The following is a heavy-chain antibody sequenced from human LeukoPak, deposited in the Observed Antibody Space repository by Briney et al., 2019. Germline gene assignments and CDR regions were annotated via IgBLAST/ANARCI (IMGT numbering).Heavy chain of an antibody. V-gene: IGHV1-2*02. CDR3: AREDYDILTGYYYYYYGMDV. CDR2: INPNSGGT. Sequence: ASVKVSCKASGYTFTGYYMHWVRQAPGQGLEWMEWINPNSGGTNYAQKFQGRVTMTRDTSISTAYMELSRLRSDDTAVYYCAREDYDILTGYYYYYYGMDVWGQGTTVTVSS. D-gene: IGHD3-9*01. CDR1: GYTFTGYY. J-gene: IGHJ6*02.